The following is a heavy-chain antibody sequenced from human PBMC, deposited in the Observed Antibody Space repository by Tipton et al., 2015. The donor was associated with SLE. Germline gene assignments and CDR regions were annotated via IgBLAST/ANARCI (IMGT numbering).Heavy chain of an antibody. V-gene: IGHV3-30*02. CDR3: AKDHSMIVEISYYYYYGMDV. CDR2: IRYDGSNK. J-gene: IGHJ6*02. D-gene: IGHD3-22*01. CDR1: GFTFSSYG. Sequence: SGFTFSSYGMYWVRQAPGKGLEWVAFIRYDGSNKYYADSVKGRFTISRDNSKNTLYLQMNSLRAEDTAVYYCAKDHSMIVEISYYYYYGMDVWGQGTTVTVSS.